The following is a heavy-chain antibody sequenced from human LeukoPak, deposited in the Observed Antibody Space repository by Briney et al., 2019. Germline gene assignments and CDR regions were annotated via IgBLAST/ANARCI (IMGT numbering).Heavy chain of an antibody. V-gene: IGHV1-46*01. J-gene: IGHJ4*02. CDR2: INPSGGST. Sequence: GASVTVSCKASGYTFTSYYMHWVRQAPGQGLEWMGIINPSGGSTSYAQRFQGRVTMTRDTSTSTVYMELSSLRAEDTAVYYCAKVAEAGFDYWGQGTLVTVSS. D-gene: IGHD1-14*01. CDR3: AKVAEAGFDY. CDR1: GYTFTSYY.